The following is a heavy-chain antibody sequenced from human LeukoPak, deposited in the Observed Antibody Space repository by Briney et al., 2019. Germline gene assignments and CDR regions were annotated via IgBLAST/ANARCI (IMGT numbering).Heavy chain of an antibody. CDR3: ARDFMGIAAAGSDAFDI. Sequence: SETLSLTCTVSGGSISSSSYYWGWIRQPPGKGLEWIGSIYYSGSTYYNPSLKSRVTISVDTSKNQFSLKLSSVTAADTAVYYCARDFMGIAAAGSDAFDIWGQGTMVTVSS. D-gene: IGHD6-13*01. J-gene: IGHJ3*02. CDR1: GGSISSSSYY. CDR2: IYYSGST. V-gene: IGHV4-39*07.